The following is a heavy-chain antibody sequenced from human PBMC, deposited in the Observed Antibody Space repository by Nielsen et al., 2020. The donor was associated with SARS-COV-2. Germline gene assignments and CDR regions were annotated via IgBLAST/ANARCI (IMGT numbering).Heavy chain of an antibody. Sequence: SETLSLTCAVYGGSFSGSYWSWIRQPPGKGLEWIGEINHSGSTNYNPSLKSRVTISVDTSKNQFSLKLSSVTAADTAVYYCARRFKGDSRYGYWGQGTLVTVSS. D-gene: IGHD2-2*01. CDR2: INHSGST. J-gene: IGHJ4*02. CDR1: GGSFSGSY. CDR3: ARRFKGDSRYGY. V-gene: IGHV4-34*01.